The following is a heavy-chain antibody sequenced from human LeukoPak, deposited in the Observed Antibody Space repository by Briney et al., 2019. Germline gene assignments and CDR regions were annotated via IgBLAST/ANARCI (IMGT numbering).Heavy chain of an antibody. CDR1: GFTFSSYE. CDR2: ISSSSSNI. V-gene: IGHV3-48*03. D-gene: IGHD3-22*01. CDR3: AKYDTSGYYYVFDD. J-gene: IGHJ4*02. Sequence: GGSLRLSCAASGFTFSSYEMNWVRQAPGKGLEWVSYISSSSSNINYADSVKGRFTISRDNAKKSLYLRMISLRAEDTAVYYCAKYDTSGYYYVFDDWGQGTLVTVSS.